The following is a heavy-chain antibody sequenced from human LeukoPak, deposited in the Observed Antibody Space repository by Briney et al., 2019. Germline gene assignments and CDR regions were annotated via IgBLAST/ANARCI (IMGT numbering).Heavy chain of an antibody. D-gene: IGHD3-10*01. V-gene: IGHV1-69*06. J-gene: IGHJ4*02. CDR1: GGTFSDYA. CDR3: ARGQYYYGSGSYPDFDY. CDR2: IIPMFGTS. Sequence: SVKVSCKASGGTFSDYAINWVRQAPGQGLEWMGGIIPMFGTSNYAQKFQGRVTITADKSTSTAYMELSSLISEDTAVYYCARGQYYYGSGSYPDFDYWGQGTLVTVSS.